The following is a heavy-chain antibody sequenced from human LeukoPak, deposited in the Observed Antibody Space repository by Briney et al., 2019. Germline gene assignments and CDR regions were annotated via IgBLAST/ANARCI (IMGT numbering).Heavy chain of an antibody. CDR1: GNSISKFA. Sequence: SVKVSCKASGNSISKFAVSWVRQAPGQGLEWMGGIIPLFGTADYPQKFQGRVTITADESTSTAYMELSSLRSEDTAVYYCAKTGSYYDSSGYGYGYFDYWGQGTLVTVSS. CDR2: IIPLFGTA. V-gene: IGHV1-69*13. J-gene: IGHJ4*02. CDR3: AKTGSYYDSSGYGYGYFDY. D-gene: IGHD3-22*01.